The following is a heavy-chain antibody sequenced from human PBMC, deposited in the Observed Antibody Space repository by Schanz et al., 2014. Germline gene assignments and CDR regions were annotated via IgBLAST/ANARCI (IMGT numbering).Heavy chain of an antibody. Sequence: EVQLLDSGGGLVQPGGSLRLSCAASGFTFSTYAMSWVRQAPGKGLEWVSAISGSGGSTYYADSVKGRFTISRDNSKNTLYLQMNTLRAEDTAVYYCARDRGYCSGGSCSTFDYWGQGTLVTVSS. CDR3: ARDRGYCSGGSCSTFDY. D-gene: IGHD2-15*01. CDR2: ISGSGGST. J-gene: IGHJ4*02. CDR1: GFTFSTYA. V-gene: IGHV3-23*01.